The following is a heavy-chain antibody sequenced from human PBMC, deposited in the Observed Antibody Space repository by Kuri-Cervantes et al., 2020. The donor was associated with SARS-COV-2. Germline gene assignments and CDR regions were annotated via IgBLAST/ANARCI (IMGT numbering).Heavy chain of an antibody. CDR1: GYTFTGYY. CDR2: INPNSGGT. Sequence: GESLKISCKASGYTFTGYYMHWVRQAPGQGLEWMGWINPNSGGTNYAQKFQGRVTMTRDTSISTAYMELSRLRSDDTAVYYCATPPYYDSSGSYDAFDIWGQGTMVTVSS. V-gene: IGHV1-2*02. D-gene: IGHD3-22*01. J-gene: IGHJ3*02. CDR3: ATPPYYDSSGSYDAFDI.